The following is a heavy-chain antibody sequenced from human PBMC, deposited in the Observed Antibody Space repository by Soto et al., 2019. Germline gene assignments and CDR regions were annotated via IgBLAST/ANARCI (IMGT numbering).Heavy chain of an antibody. J-gene: IGHJ4*02. CDR2: IWSGGSDK. D-gene: IGHD3-10*01. CDR1: GFAFSSYG. CDR3: ARVYGSGTYPIDY. V-gene: IGHV3-33*01. Sequence: QVQLVESGGGVVQPGRSLRLSCAASGFAFSSYGMHWVRQAPSKGLEWVTVIWSGGSDKYYADSVKGRFTISRDNSKNTLYLQMNSLRAEDTAVYYCARVYGSGTYPIDYWGQGTLVNVSS.